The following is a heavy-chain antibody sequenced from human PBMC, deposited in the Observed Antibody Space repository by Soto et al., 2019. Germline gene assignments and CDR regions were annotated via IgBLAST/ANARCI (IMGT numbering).Heavy chain of an antibody. J-gene: IGHJ4*02. CDR3: AAPFITFGPGEDY. D-gene: IGHD3-16*01. CDR2: IYYSGST. Sequence: PSETLSLTCTVSGGSISSSSYYWGWIRQPPGKGLEWIGSIYYSGSTYYNPSLKSRVTISVDTSKNQFSLKLSSVTAADTAVYYCAAPFITFGPGEDYWGQGTLVTVSP. CDR1: GGSISSSSYY. V-gene: IGHV4-39*01.